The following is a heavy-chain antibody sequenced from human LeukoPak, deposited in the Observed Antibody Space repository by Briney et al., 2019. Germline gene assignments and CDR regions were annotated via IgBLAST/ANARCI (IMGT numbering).Heavy chain of an antibody. CDR3: AKTVSGSSYYYGMDV. D-gene: IGHD3-10*01. V-gene: IGHV3-23*01. CDR2: LSGSAITT. Sequence: GGSLRLSCAASGFTFSSYAMSWVRQAPGTGLEWVSALSGSAITTYYADSVKGRFTTSRDNSKNTLFLQMNSLRAEDTAVYYCAKTVSGSSYYYGMDVWGQGTTVTVSS. CDR1: GFTFSSYA. J-gene: IGHJ6*02.